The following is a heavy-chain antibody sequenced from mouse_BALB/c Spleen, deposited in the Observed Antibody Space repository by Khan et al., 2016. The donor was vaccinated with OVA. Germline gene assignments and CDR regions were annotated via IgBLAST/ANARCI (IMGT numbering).Heavy chain of an antibody. CDR1: GYTFTSYW. CDR3: VNHVSSSAWFAY. D-gene: IGHD1-1*01. CDR2: INPSTGYT. V-gene: IGHV1-7*01. Sequence: VQLQQSGAELAKPGASVKMSCKASGYTFTSYWMHWVKQRPGQGLEWIGYINPSTGYTEYNQKFKDKATLTADKSSNTAYMQLSSLTSEDSAVYCGVNHVSSSAWFAYWGQGTLVTVS. J-gene: IGHJ3*01.